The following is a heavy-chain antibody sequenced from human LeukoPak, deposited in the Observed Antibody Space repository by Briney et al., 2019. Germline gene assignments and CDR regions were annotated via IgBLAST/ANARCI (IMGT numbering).Heavy chain of an antibody. CDR2: INPSGGST. CDR1: GYTFTSCY. CDR3: ARTSTVGATTHFDY. Sequence: ASVKVSCKASGYTFTSCYMHWVRQAPGQGREWMGIINPSGGSTSYAQKFQGRVTMTRDMSTSTVYMELSSLRSEDTAVYYCARTSTVGATTHFDYWGQGTLVTVSS. V-gene: IGHV1-46*01. J-gene: IGHJ4*02. D-gene: IGHD1-26*01.